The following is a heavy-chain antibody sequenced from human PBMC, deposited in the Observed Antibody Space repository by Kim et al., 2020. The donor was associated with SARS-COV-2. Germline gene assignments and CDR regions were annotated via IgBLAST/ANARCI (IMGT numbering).Heavy chain of an antibody. D-gene: IGHD6-6*01. J-gene: IGHJ4*02. CDR2: INGRGVTT. V-gene: IGHV3-23*01. CDR1: GFIFSNYA. Sequence: GGSLRLSCAASGFIFSNYALNWVRQVPGKGLEWVSGINGRGVTTWYKDSVKGRFTISRDNFEKTLNLQMNSLRAEDTAVYYCAKELTSSSRGSFESWGQGVLVTVSS. CDR3: AKELTSSSRGSFES.